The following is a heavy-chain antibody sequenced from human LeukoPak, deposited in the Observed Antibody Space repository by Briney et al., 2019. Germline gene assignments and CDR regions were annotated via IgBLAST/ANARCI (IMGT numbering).Heavy chain of an antibody. D-gene: IGHD3-10*01. CDR3: ARDSGGSGSYYKAGAFDI. CDR1: GFTFDDYG. Sequence: GGSLRLSCAASGFTFDDYGMSWVRQAPGKGLEWVSGINWNGGSTGYADSVKGRFTIPRDNAKNSLYLQMNSLRAEDTALYYCARDSGGSGSYYKAGAFDIWGQGTMVTVSS. J-gene: IGHJ3*02. CDR2: INWNGGST. V-gene: IGHV3-20*04.